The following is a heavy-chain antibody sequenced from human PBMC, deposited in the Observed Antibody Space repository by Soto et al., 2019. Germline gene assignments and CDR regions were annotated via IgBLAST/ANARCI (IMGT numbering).Heavy chain of an antibody. CDR1: GGSFSDYY. CDR3: ARKQWLGPLDF. CDR2: INQSGST. Sequence: SETLSLTCGVYGGSFSDYYWSWIRQIPEKGLEWIGEINQSGSTNCNPSLKSRVTMPVDTSRRQFSLKLTSVTAADSAVYFCARKQWLGPLDFWGKGALVTVSS. J-gene: IGHJ4*02. V-gene: IGHV4-34*01. D-gene: IGHD6-19*01.